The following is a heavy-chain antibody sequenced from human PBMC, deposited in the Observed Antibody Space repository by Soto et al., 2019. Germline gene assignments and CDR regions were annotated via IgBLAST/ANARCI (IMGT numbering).Heavy chain of an antibody. D-gene: IGHD3-9*01. V-gene: IGHV3-30*03. Sequence: SLRLSCAASGFTFSSYGMHWVRQAPGKGLEWVAVISYDGSNKYYADSVKGRFTISRDNSKNTLYLQMNSLRAEDTAVYYCATEYYDIVTGYLNSVFDYWGQGTIVTLSA. J-gene: IGHJ4*02. CDR3: ATEYYDIVTGYLNSVFDY. CDR1: GFTFSSYG. CDR2: ISYDGSNK.